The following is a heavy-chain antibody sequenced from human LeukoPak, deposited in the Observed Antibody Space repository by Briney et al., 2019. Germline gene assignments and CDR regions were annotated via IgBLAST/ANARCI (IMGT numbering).Heavy chain of an antibody. V-gene: IGHV1-69*04. CDR2: IIPILGIA. D-gene: IGHD5-18*01. CDR3: ARDRGYSYGRDY. Sequence: SVKVSCKASGGTFSSYTISWVRQAPGQGLEWMGRIIPILGIANYAQKFQGRVTITAAKPTTTAYMELSSLRSEDTAVYYCARDRGYSYGRDYWGQGTLVTVSS. CDR1: GGTFSSYT. J-gene: IGHJ4*02.